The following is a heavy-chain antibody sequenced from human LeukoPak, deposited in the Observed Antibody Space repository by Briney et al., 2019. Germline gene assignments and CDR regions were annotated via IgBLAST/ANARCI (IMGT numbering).Heavy chain of an antibody. CDR1: GFTFSTFA. V-gene: IGHV3-23*01. CDR2: LSGSGGST. Sequence: PGGSLRPSCAASGFTFSTFAMSWVRQAPGKGLEWVSTLSGSGGSTYYADSVKGRFTISRDNSKNTLYLQMNSLRAEDTAVYYCAKGFVTDSSGYYAVFAFDIWGHGTMVTVSS. D-gene: IGHD3-22*01. CDR3: AKGFVTDSSGYYAVFAFDI. J-gene: IGHJ3*02.